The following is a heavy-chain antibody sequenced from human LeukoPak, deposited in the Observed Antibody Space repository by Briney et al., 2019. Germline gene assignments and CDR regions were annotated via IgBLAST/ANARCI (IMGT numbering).Heavy chain of an antibody. V-gene: IGHV4-59*08. CDR2: IYYSGST. J-gene: IGHJ6*03. D-gene: IGHD3-3*01. CDR1: GGSISSYY. Sequence: SETLSLTCTVSGGSISSYYWSWIRQPPGKGLEWIGYIYYSGSTNYNPSLKSRVTISVDTSKNQFSLKLSSVTAADTAVYYCASRDTIFGVVPNPHYYYYMDVWGKGTTVTVSS. CDR3: ASRDTIFGVVPNPHYYYYMDV.